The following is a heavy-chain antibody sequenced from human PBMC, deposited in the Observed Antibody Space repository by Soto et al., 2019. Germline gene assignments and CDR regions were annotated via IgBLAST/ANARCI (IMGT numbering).Heavy chain of an antibody. CDR3: AKILGSGSYFHYGMDV. CDR1: GFTFSSYA. Sequence: GGSLRLSCAASGFTFSSYAMSWVRQAPGKGLEWVSAISGSGGSTYYADSVKGRFTISRDNSKNTLYLQMNSLRAEDTAVYYCAKILGSGSYFHYGMDVWGQGTTVTVSS. D-gene: IGHD3-10*01. J-gene: IGHJ6*02. V-gene: IGHV3-23*01. CDR2: ISGSGGST.